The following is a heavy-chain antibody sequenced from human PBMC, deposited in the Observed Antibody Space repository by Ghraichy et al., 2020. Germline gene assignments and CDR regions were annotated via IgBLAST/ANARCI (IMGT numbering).Heavy chain of an antibody. Sequence: LTCAASGFTFSGYEMHWVRQAPGKGLEWIAYISSGASTIFYADSVKGRFTIYRDNAKNSLYLQMNSLRAEDTAVYYCARENILTYYFDYWGQGTRVTVSS. CDR3: ARENILTYYFDY. J-gene: IGHJ4*02. D-gene: IGHD2/OR15-2a*01. V-gene: IGHV3-48*03. CDR1: GFTFSGYE. CDR2: ISSGASTI.